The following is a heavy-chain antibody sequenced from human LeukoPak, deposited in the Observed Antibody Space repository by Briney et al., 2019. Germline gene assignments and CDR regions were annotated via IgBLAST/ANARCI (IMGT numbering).Heavy chain of an antibody. Sequence: PGESLKISCKGSGYSFSNYWIGWVRQMPGKGLEWMGIIYPGDSDTRYSPSFQGQVTISADKSISTAYLQRSSLKASDTAMYYCARREGSSWPAGGVFFDYWGQGTLVTVSS. CDR3: ARREGSSWPAGGVFFDY. CDR1: GYSFSNYW. CDR2: IYPGDSDT. D-gene: IGHD6-13*01. J-gene: IGHJ4*02. V-gene: IGHV5-51*01.